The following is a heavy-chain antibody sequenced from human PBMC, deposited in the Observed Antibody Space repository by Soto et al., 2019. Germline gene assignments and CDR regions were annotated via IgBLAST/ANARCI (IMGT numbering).Heavy chain of an antibody. CDR2: ISGGGGTT. D-gene: IGHD2-2*01. Sequence: GGSLRLSCAASGFTFSSSAMSWVRQAPGQGLEWVSVISGGGGTTYYAESVKGRFTISRDNSKNTLHLQMNSMSADDTALYYCAKGLCSSTSCYVGVWGQGTLVTVSS. CDR3: AKGLCSSTSCYVGV. V-gene: IGHV3-23*01. J-gene: IGHJ4*02. CDR1: GFTFSSSA.